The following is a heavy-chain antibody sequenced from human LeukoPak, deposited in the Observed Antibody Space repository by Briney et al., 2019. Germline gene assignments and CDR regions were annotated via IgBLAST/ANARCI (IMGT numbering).Heavy chain of an antibody. CDR3: ARLDYSGSFYFDY. CDR2: IYSGGST. V-gene: IGHV3-53*01. D-gene: IGHD1-26*01. Sequence: PGGSLRPSCRASGFTVSSNYMSWVRQAPGKGLEWVAVIYSGGSTYYADSVKGRFTISRDNSKNTLYLQMNSLRAEDTAVYYCARLDYSGSFYFDYWGQGTLVTVSS. J-gene: IGHJ4*02. CDR1: GFTVSSNY.